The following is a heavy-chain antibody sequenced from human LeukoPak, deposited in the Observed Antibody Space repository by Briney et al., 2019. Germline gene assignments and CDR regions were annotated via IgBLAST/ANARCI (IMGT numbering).Heavy chain of an antibody. CDR1: GGSISSYY. D-gene: IGHD5-24*01. V-gene: IGHV4-59*08. Sequence: SETLSLTCTVSGGSISSYYWSWIRQPPGKGLEWIGYIYNSGSTNYSGSTNYSPSLRSRVTISGDTSKNQFSLKMSSVTAADTAVYYCARHHRDSYFDYWAQGTLVTVSS. J-gene: IGHJ4*02. CDR3: ARHHRDSYFDY. CDR2: IYNSGSTNYSGST.